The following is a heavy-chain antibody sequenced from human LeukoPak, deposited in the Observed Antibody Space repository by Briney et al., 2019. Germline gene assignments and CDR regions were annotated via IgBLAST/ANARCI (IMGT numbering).Heavy chain of an antibody. J-gene: IGHJ4*02. Sequence: PGGSLRLAWAASGFTFSCNWMSWVRQAPGKGLEWVANIKQDGSEKYYVDSVKGRITISRDNAKTSLYLQMNSLGAEDTAVDYCARDIVSRYYFDYWGQGTLVTVSS. D-gene: IGHD5/OR15-5a*01. CDR3: ARDIVSRYYFDY. CDR1: GFTFSCNW. CDR2: IKQDGSEK. V-gene: IGHV3-7*01.